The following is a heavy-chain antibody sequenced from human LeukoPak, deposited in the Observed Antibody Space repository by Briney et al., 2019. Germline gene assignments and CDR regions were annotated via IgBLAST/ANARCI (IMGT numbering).Heavy chain of an antibody. CDR2: ISYDGNSK. CDR1: GFTFSSYA. CDR3: ARGKNYLDYEGNWFDP. V-gene: IGHV3-30*04. Sequence: HPGGSLRLSCAASGFTFSSYAMHWVRQAPGKGLEWVAFISYDGNSKYYVESVKGRFTISRDNSKNTLYLQMNSLRAEDTAVFYCARGKNYLDYEGNWFDPWGQGALVTVSS. J-gene: IGHJ5*02. D-gene: IGHD4-17*01.